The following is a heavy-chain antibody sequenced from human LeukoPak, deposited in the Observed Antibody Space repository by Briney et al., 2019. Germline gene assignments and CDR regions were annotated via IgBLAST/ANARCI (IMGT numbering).Heavy chain of an antibody. V-gene: IGHV3-74*01. CDR2: IDNDGTNT. J-gene: IGHJ5*02. CDR3: AIDRPHRRLDP. CDR1: GIFLSNYW. Sequence: PGGSLRLSCAASGIFLSNYWMHWVRQAPGKGLVWVSRIDNDGTNTYYADSVKGRFTISRDNAKNTVYLEMNSQRAEDTAVYFCAIDRPHRRLDPWGQGTLVTVSS.